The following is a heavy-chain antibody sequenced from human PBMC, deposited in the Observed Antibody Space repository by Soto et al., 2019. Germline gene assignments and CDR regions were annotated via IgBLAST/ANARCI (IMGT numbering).Heavy chain of an antibody. CDR2: IYYRGST. D-gene: IGHD6-6*01. CDR3: ASLTYCSSSLWFDT. CDR1: GGSISSSSYY. Sequence: SETLSLTCTVSGGSISSSSYYWGWIRQPPGQGLEWIGSIYYRGSTYYNPSLKSRVTISVDTSKNQFSLKLSSVTAADTAVYYCASLTYCSSSLWFDTWGQGTLVTVSS. V-gene: IGHV4-39*01. J-gene: IGHJ5*02.